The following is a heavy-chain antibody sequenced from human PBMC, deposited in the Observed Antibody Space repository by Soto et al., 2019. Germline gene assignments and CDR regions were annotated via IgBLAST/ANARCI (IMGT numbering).Heavy chain of an antibody. J-gene: IGHJ6*02. D-gene: IGHD6-6*01. CDR3: ARSRIAARLFHMHYYYYYGMDV. CDR2: INPNSGGT. CDR1: GYTFTGYY. V-gene: IGHV1-2*04. Sequence: ASVKVSCKAPGYTFTGYYMHWVRQAPGQGLEWMGWINPNSGGTNYAQKFQGWVTMTRDTSISTAYMELSRLRSDDTAVYYCARSRIAARLFHMHYYYYYGMDVWGQGTTVTVSS.